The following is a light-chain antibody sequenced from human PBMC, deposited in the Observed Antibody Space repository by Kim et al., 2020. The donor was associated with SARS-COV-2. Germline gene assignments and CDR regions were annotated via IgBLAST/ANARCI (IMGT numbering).Light chain of an antibody. CDR1: QSLLHSNGYNY. Sequence: DIVMTQSPLSLPVTPGEPASISFRSSQSLLHSNGYNYLDWYLQKPGQSPQLLIYLGSNRASGVPDRFSGSGSGTDFTLKISRVEAEDVGVYYCMKALQTPPITFGGGTKVDIK. CDR3: MKALQTPPIT. V-gene: IGKV2-28*01. CDR2: LGS. J-gene: IGKJ4*01.